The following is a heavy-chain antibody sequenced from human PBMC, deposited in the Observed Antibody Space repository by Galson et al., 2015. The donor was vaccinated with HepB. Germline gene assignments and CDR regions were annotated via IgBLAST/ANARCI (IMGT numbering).Heavy chain of an antibody. CDR2: SYWNDNK. D-gene: IGHD3-22*01. CDR1: GFSLSTSGVA. Sequence: PALVKPTQTLTLTCTFSGFSLSTSGVAVGWIRQPPGKALEWLALSYWNDNKNYSPSLKNRLTIGKDTSKNQLVLAMTNVDPVDTATYYCAHSPSISDTYYLRSSTIGFDIWGQGSMVTVSS. J-gene: IGHJ3*02. CDR3: AHSPSISDTYYLRSSTIGFDI. V-gene: IGHV2-5*01.